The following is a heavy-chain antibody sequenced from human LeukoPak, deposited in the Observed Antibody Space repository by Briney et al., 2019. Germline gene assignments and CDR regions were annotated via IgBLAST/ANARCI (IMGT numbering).Heavy chain of an antibody. CDR2: IYPGDSDT. CDR3: ARQDILEGYYDILTGSAFDI. D-gene: IGHD3-9*01. CDR1: GYSFTSYW. J-gene: IGHJ3*02. Sequence: GESLKISCKGSGYSFTSYWIGWVRQMPGKGLEWMGIIYPGDSDTRYSPSFQGQVTISADKSISTAYLQWSSLKASDTAMYYCARQDILEGYYDILTGSAFDIWGQGTMVTVSS. V-gene: IGHV5-51*01.